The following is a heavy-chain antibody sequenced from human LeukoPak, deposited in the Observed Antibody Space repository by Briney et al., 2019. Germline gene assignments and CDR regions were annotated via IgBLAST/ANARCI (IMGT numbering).Heavy chain of an antibody. V-gene: IGHV3-30*18. CDR1: GFTFDDYA. Sequence: GRSLRLSCAASGFTFDDYAMHWVRQAPGKGLEWVAVISYDGSNKYYADSVKGRFTISRDNSKNMLYLQMNSLRTEDTALYYCAKLISPYDYWGQGTLVLVSS. CDR3: AKLISPYDY. J-gene: IGHJ4*02. CDR2: ISYDGSNK.